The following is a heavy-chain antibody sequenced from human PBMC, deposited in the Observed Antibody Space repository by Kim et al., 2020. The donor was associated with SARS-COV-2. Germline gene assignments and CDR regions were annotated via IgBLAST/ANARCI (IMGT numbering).Heavy chain of an antibody. CDR2: INHSGST. Sequence: SETLSLTCAVYGGSFSGYYWSWIRQPPGKGLEWIGEINHSGSTNYNPSLKSRVTISVDTSKNQFSLNLSSVTAADTAVYYCARGRKSDYGDYDGYFDYWGQGTLVTISS. J-gene: IGHJ4*02. V-gene: IGHV4-34*01. CDR3: ARGRKSDYGDYDGYFDY. CDR1: GGSFSGYY. D-gene: IGHD4-17*01.